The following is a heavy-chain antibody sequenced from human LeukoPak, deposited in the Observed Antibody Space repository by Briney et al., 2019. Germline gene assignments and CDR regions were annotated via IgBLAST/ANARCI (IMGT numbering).Heavy chain of an antibody. CDR2: IGTAGDT. V-gene: IGHV3-13*01. Sequence: PGGSLRLSCAASGFTFSSYVMHWVRQATGKGLEWVSAIGTAGDTYYPVSVKGRFTISRENAKNSLYLQMNSLRAGDTAVYYCARDRRGAFDYWGQGTLVTVSS. CDR1: GFTFSSYV. CDR3: ARDRRGAFDY. J-gene: IGHJ4*02.